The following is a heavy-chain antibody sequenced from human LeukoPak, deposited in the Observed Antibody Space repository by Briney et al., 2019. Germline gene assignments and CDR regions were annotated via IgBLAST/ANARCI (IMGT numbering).Heavy chain of an antibody. CDR1: GGSVSGGSYY. CDR3: ARGQAGLMVYAIRFDY. J-gene: IGHJ4*02. CDR2: IYYSGST. Sequence: SETLSLTCTVSGGSVSGGSYYWSWIRQPPGKGLEWIGYIYYSGSTNYNPSLKSRVTISVDTSKNQFSLKLSSVTAADTAVYYCARGQAGLMVYAIRFDYWGQGTLVTVSS. D-gene: IGHD2-8*01. V-gene: IGHV4-61*01.